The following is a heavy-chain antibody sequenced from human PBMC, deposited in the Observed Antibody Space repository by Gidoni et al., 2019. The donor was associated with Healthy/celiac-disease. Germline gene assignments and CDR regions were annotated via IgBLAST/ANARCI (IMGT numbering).Heavy chain of an antibody. D-gene: IGHD2-2*01. CDR3: ARIDCSSTRCRGWYWFDP. CDR2: INHSGST. Sequence: QLQLQLCLAGLLKPSETLSLTCAFYGVSFSGYYGSWIRQPPGKGLECIGEINHSGSTNYNTALKSRGTISVDTAKNQLSMKLSAVTAAETAGYYCARIDCSSTRCRGWYWFDPWGQGTLVTGSS. V-gene: IGHV4-34*01. J-gene: IGHJ5*02. CDR1: GVSFSGYY.